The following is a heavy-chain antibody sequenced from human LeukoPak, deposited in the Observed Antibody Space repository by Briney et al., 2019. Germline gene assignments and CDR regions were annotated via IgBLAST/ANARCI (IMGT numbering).Heavy chain of an antibody. V-gene: IGHV3-21*06. CDR1: GFTFSSHS. J-gene: IGHJ2*01. CDR2: ISSSSSHI. Sequence: PGGSLRLSCAASGFTFSSHSMNWVRQAPGKGLEWVSSISSSSSHIYYADSVKGRFTISRDNAKDSLYLQMNSLRAEDTAVYYCTKSLYWYFDLWGRCTLVTVSS. CDR3: TKSLYWYFDL.